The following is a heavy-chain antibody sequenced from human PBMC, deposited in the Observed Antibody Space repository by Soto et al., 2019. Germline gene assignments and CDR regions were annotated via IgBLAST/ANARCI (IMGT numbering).Heavy chain of an antibody. CDR3: ARVGGQLVPGFDY. CDR1: GFTFSSYS. J-gene: IGHJ4*02. Sequence: EVQLVESGGGLVKPGGSLRLSCAASGFTFSSYSMNWVRQAPGKGLEWVSSISSSSSYIYYADSVKGRFTISRDNAKNSLHLQMHSPRAEDTAVYYCARVGGQLVPGFDYWGQGTLVTVSS. V-gene: IGHV3-21*01. D-gene: IGHD6-6*01. CDR2: ISSSSSYI.